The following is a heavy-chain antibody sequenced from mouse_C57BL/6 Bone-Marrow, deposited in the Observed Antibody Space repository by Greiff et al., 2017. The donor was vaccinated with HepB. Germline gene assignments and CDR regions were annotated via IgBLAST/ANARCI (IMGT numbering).Heavy chain of an antibody. CDR2: IWTGGGT. CDR3: ARAGGYGNYVAMDY. CDR1: GFSLTSYA. D-gene: IGHD2-1*01. V-gene: IGHV2-9-1*01. Sequence: VKLMESGPGLVAPSQSLSITCTVSGFSLTSYAISWVRQPPGKGLEWLGVIWTGGGTNYNSALKSRLSISKDNSKSKVFLKMNSLQTDDTARYYCARAGGYGNYVAMDYWGQGTSVTVSS. J-gene: IGHJ4*01.